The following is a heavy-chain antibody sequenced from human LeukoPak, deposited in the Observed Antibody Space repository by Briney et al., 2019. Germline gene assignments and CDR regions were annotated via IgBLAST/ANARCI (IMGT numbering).Heavy chain of an antibody. CDR3: ATPLTV. CDR1: GFTISNHY. V-gene: IGHV3-66*01. CDR2: IYSGGST. J-gene: IGHJ4*02. D-gene: IGHD3-16*02. Sequence: GGSLRLFCTASGFTISNHYMSWVRQAPGKGLEWVSVIYSGGSTYYADSVKGRFIISRDNSKNTLYLQMNSLRAEDTAVYYCATPLTVWGQGTLVTVSS.